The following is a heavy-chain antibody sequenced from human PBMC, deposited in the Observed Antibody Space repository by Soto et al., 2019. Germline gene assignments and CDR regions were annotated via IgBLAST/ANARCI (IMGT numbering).Heavy chain of an antibody. CDR3: ARSEMTYNWND. CDR2: ISGSGEMT. D-gene: IGHD1-20*01. Sequence: TGGSLRLSCAASGFTFRGDAMSWVRQAPGKGLEWVSSISGSGEMTHYADSAKGRFTISRDNAKNTLYLQMESLRAEDTALYYCARSEMTYNWNDWGQGALVTVSS. V-gene: IGHV3-23*01. J-gene: IGHJ4*02. CDR1: GFTFRGDA.